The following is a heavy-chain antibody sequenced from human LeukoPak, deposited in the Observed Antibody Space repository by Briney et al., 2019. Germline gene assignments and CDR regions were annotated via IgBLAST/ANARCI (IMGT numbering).Heavy chain of an antibody. V-gene: IGHV4-59*11. CDR2: IDYSGDT. Sequence: PSETLSLTCTVAGGSISTHYWSWIRQPPGKGLEWIGYIDYSGDTNYNPSLMSRVTISVDTSKNQFSLRLSSVTAPDTAVYYCARDRRRELLHGFDIWGQGTMVTVSS. J-gene: IGHJ3*02. CDR3: ARDRRRELLHGFDI. CDR1: GGSISTHY. D-gene: IGHD1-26*01.